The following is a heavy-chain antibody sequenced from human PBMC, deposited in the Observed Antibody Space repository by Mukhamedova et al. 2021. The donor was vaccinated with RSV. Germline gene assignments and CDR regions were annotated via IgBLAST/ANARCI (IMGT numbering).Heavy chain of an antibody. J-gene: IGHJ4*01. D-gene: IGHD1-20*01. CDR3: ATPSRGITSYFDY. CDR2: LYVDGTT. Sequence: GFTVSSKYMSWVRQAPGRGLDWVSVLYVDGTTHYADSVMGRFTVSRDNSKNTLFLQMNSLRPEDTAVYYCATPSRGITSYFDYWG. CDR1: GFTVSSKY. V-gene: IGHV3-66*02.